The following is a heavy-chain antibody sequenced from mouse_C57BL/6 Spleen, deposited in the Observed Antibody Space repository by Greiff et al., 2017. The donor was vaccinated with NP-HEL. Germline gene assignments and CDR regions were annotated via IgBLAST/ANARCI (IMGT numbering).Heavy chain of an antibody. D-gene: IGHD1-1*01. CDR2: INPSTGGT. J-gene: IGHJ2*01. Sequence: QVQLQQPGTELVKPGSSFPLSFPSSGYTFTSYWMHWVKQRPGQGLEWIGNINPSTGGTHYNEKFKSKATLTVDKSSSTAYMQLISLTSEDSAVYYCARDYYGSSSDYGGQGTTLTVSS. V-gene: IGHV1-53*01. CDR1: GYTFTSYW. CDR3: ARDYYGSSSDY.